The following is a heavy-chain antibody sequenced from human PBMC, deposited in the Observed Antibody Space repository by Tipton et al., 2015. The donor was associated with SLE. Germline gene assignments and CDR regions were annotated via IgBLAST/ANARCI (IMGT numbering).Heavy chain of an antibody. Sequence: TLSLTCTVSGGSISSSGYYWGWIRQPPGKGLEWIATMYYTGTIHYNPSLKSRLTISVETSNNRFSLRLNSVTAADTAVYFCARTPGSGWQYYFDYWGQGTLVTVSS. J-gene: IGHJ4*02. CDR1: GGSISSSGYY. CDR3: ARTPGSGWQYYFDY. D-gene: IGHD6-19*01. V-gene: IGHV4-39*07. CDR2: MYYTGTI.